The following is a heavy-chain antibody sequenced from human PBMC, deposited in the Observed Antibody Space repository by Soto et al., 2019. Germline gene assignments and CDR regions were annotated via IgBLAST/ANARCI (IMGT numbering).Heavy chain of an antibody. J-gene: IGHJ5*02. V-gene: IGHV4-30-4*01. Sequence: SETLSLTCTVSGGSISSGDYYWSWIRQPPGKGLEWIGYIYYSGSTYYNPSLKSRVTMSVDTSKNQFSLKLSSVTAADTAVYYCAREALSVVVAAAGTGRWFDPWGQGTLVTVSS. D-gene: IGHD6-13*01. CDR3: AREALSVVVAAAGTGRWFDP. CDR2: IYYSGST. CDR1: GGSISSGDYY.